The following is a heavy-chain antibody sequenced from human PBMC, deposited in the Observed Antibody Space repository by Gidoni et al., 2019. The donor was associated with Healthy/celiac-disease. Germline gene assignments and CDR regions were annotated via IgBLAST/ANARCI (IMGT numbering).Heavy chain of an antibody. V-gene: IGHV4-59*01. J-gene: IGHJ3*02. CDR3: ARASYSGSYFQPGAFDI. Sequence: QVQLQESGPGLVKPSETLSLTCTVSGCSISSSYWSWIRHPPGKGLEWIGYIYYSGRTNYNPSLKIRVTISVDTSKNQFSLKLSSVTAADTAVYYCARASYSGSYFQPGAFDIWGQGTMVTVSS. D-gene: IGHD1-26*01. CDR1: GCSISSSY. CDR2: IYYSGRT.